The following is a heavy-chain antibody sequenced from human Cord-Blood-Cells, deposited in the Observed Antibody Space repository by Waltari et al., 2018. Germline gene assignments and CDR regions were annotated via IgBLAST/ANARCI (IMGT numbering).Heavy chain of an antibody. J-gene: IGHJ2*01. D-gene: IGHD3-10*01. CDR1: GGSISSSSYY. Sequence: QLQLQESGPGLVKPSETLSLTCTVSGGSISSSSYYWGWIRQPPGKGLEWIGSIYYSVSTYYNPSLKSRVTISVDTSKTQFSLKLSSVTAADTAVYYCASSFGSGSYYWYFDLWGRGTLVTVSS. CDR3: ASSFGSGSYYWYFDL. CDR2: IYYSVST. V-gene: IGHV4-39*01.